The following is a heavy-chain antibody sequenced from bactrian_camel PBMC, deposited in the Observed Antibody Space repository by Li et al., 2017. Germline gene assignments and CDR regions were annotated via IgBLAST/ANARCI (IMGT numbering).Heavy chain of an antibody. V-gene: IGHV3S40*01. CDR1: DFTFRNYY. J-gene: IGHJ4*01. Sequence: VQLVESGGGLVQPGGSLTLSCSASDFTFRNYYMSWVRQAPGEERQAVATIYTTGGTTYPTASMKGRFTISRDNAKNTVYLQMNNLQPEDTARYYCAKGFYSTADSLGHKVRGQGTQVTVS. D-gene: IGHD2*01. CDR2: IYTTGGTT.